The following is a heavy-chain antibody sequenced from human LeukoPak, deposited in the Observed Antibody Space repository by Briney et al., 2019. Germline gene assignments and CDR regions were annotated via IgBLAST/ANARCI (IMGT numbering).Heavy chain of an antibody. V-gene: IGHV4-59*01. CDR2: IYYSGST. J-gene: IGHJ6*03. Sequence: PSETLSLTCTVSGGSISSYYWSWIRQPPGKGLEWIGYIYYSGSTNYNPSLKSRVTISVDTSKNQFSLKLSSVTAADTAVYYCASGSPPNYDFWSGYYSQEYYYYMDVWGKGTTVTVSS. CDR1: GGSISSYY. CDR3: ASGSPPNYDFWSGYYSQEYYYYMDV. D-gene: IGHD3-3*01.